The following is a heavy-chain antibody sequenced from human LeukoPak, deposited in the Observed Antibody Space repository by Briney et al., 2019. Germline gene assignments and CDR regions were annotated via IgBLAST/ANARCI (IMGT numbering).Heavy chain of an antibody. CDR3: AREGPRGNSQFDY. V-gene: IGHV3-33*01. D-gene: IGHD2/OR15-2a*01. Sequence: GGSLRLSCAASGFTFSNYGMHWVRQAPDKGLEWVALIWYDGSNKYYTDSVKGRLTISSDNSKNTLYLQMNSLRAEDTAVYYCAREGPRGNSQFDYWGQGTLVTVSS. J-gene: IGHJ4*02. CDR1: GFTFSNYG. CDR2: IWYDGSNK.